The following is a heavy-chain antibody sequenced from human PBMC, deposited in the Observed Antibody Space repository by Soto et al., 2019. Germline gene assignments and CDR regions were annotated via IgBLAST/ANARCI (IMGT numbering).Heavy chain of an antibody. CDR2: IWYDGSNK. Sequence: QVQLVESGGGVVQPGRSLRLSCAASGFTFSSYGMHWVRQAPGKGLEWVAVIWYDGSNKYYADSVKGRFTISRDNSKTTLYLQMNSLRAEDTAVYYCARDPLDYGDYGHYYYGMDVWGQGTTVTVSS. CDR1: GFTFSSYG. J-gene: IGHJ6*02. D-gene: IGHD4-17*01. V-gene: IGHV3-33*01. CDR3: ARDPLDYGDYGHYYYGMDV.